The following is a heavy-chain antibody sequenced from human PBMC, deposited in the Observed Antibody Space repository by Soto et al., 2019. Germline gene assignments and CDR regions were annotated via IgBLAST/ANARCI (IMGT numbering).Heavy chain of an antibody. V-gene: IGHV4-39*01. Sequence: QVQLQESGPGLVKPSQTLSLTCTVSGGSISSGGYYWSWIRQPPGKGLEWIGNIHHSETTYYNPSLKSRVTISIDTSRNLFSLRLSSVTAADTALYYCARRPATFGWFDPWGQGTPVTVSS. CDR2: IHHSETT. CDR1: GGSISSGGYY. J-gene: IGHJ5*02. CDR3: ARRPATFGWFDP. D-gene: IGHD2-2*01.